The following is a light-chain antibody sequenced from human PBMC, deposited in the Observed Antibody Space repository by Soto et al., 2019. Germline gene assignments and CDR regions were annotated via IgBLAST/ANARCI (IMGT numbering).Light chain of an antibody. Sequence: ALTQPRSVSGSPGQSVTISCTGTSSDVGGYNYVSWYQEQPGKAPKLMIYDVSKRPSGVPDRFSGSKSGNTASLTISGLQAEDEADYYCCSYAGSYPYVFGTGTKVTVL. V-gene: IGLV2-11*01. CDR1: SSDVGGYNY. CDR3: CSYAGSYPYV. CDR2: DVS. J-gene: IGLJ1*01.